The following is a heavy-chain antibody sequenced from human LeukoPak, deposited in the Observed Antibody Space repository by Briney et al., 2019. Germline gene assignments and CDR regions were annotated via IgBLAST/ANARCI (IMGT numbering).Heavy chain of an antibody. J-gene: IGHJ4*02. D-gene: IGHD4-11*01. CDR2: ISSTTVI. Sequence: GGSLRLSCAVSGFSFSGYNMNWVPEAPGKGLVWIAYISSTTVIYYADPVEGRFTVSRDNAHDSLYLQMSSLTLDDTAVYFCAREGDGSNSGFAYWGQGTLVTVSS. CDR1: GFSFSGYN. CDR3: AREGDGSNSGFAY. V-gene: IGHV3-69-1*01.